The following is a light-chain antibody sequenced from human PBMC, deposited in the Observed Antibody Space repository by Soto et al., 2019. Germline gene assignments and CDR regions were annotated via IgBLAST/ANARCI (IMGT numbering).Light chain of an antibody. CDR3: SSYRSSTTFV. J-gene: IGLJ1*01. CDR1: SSDVGAYNY. Sequence: QSALTQPASVSGSPGQSITISCTGTSSDVGAYNYVSWCQQYPGKAPKVIIFEVRKRPSGVSNRFSGSKSGDTASLTISGLQAEDEADYYCSSYRSSTTFVFGTGTKLTVL. V-gene: IGLV2-14*01. CDR2: EVR.